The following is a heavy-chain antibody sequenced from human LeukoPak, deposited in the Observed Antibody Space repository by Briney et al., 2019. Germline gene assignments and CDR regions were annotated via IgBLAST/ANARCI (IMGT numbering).Heavy chain of an antibody. CDR1: GFTFSSYG. CDR2: ISYDGSNK. D-gene: IGHD3-3*01. V-gene: IGHV3-30*03. Sequence: GGSLRLSCAASGFTFSSYGMHWVRQAPGKGLEWVAVISYDGSNKYYADSVKGRFTISRDNSKNTLYLQMNSLRAEDTAVYYCARGWGTIFGVVIIGYYYGMDVWGQGTTVTVSS. CDR3: ARGWGTIFGVVIIGYYYGMDV. J-gene: IGHJ6*02.